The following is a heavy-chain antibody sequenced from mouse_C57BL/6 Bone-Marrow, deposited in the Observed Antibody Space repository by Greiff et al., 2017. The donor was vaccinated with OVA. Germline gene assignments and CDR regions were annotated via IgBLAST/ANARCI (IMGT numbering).Heavy chain of an antibody. D-gene: IGHD1-1*01. CDR1: GFSLTSYG. Sequence: VQVVESGPGLVQPSQSLSITCTVSGFSLTSYGVHWVRQSPGKGLEWLGVIWRGGSTDYNAAFMSRLSITKDNSKSQVFFKMNSLQADDTAIYYCATYGSSYDYAMDYWGQGTSVTVSS. CDR2: IWRGGST. CDR3: ATYGSSYDYAMDY. J-gene: IGHJ4*01. V-gene: IGHV2-5*01.